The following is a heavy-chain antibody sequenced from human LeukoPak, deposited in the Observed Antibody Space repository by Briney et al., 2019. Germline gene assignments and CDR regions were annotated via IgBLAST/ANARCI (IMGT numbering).Heavy chain of an antibody. CDR2: IRSNSDGGTI. CDR3: ATDFYDST. CDR1: GFTFSNAW. D-gene: IGHD3-22*01. J-gene: IGHJ5*02. V-gene: IGHV3-15*07. Sequence: GGSLRLSCAASGFTFSNAWMNWVRQDPGKGLEWVGRIRSNSDGGTIDYAAPVKGRFTLSRDDSKTTLYLQMNSLQTEDTAVYYCATDFYDSTWGQGTLVTVSS.